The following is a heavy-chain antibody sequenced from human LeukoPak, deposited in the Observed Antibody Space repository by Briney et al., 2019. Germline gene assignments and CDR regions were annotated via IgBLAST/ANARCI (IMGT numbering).Heavy chain of an antibody. D-gene: IGHD3-22*01. CDR1: GYTFTSYY. Sequence: ASVKVSCKASGYTFTSYYMHWVRQAPGQGLEWMGIINPSGGSTSYAQKFQGRVTMTRDTSTSTVYMELSSLRSEDTAVYYCVRDLHYYDSSGFATNAFDIWGQGTMVTVSS. V-gene: IGHV1-46*01. J-gene: IGHJ3*02. CDR3: VRDLHYYDSSGFATNAFDI. CDR2: INPSGGST.